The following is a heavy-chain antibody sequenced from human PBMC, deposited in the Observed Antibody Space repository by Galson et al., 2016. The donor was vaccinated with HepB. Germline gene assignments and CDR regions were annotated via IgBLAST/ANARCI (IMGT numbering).Heavy chain of an antibody. Sequence: LTCTVSGGSISSSSYYWDWIRQPPGKGLEWIGSIYYSGSTYYNPSVKSRVTISVDTSKNQFSLKLSSVTAADTAVYYCARNERRWLHSPYYFDSWGQGTLVTVSS. CDR1: GGSISSSSYY. CDR2: IYYSGST. V-gene: IGHV4-39*01. CDR3: ARNERRWLHSPYYFDS. J-gene: IGHJ4*02. D-gene: IGHD5-24*01.